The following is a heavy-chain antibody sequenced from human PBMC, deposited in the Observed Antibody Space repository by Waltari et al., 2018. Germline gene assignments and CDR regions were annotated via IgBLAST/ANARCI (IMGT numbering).Heavy chain of an antibody. D-gene: IGHD5-12*01. CDR3: ARGYSTTYHDY. V-gene: IGHV1-69*05. CDR1: GGTFSSYA. J-gene: IGHJ4*02. CDR2: IIPIFGTA. Sequence: QVQLVQSGAEVKKPGSSVKVSCKASGGTFSSYAISWVRQAPGQGLEWMGRIIPIFGTAYSPKIQGRLTITKDTSATTVYMELSSLGFEDTAMYYCARGYSTTYHDYWGQGALVTVSS.